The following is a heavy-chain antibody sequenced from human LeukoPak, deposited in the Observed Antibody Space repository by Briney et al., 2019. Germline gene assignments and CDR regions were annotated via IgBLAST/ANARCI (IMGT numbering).Heavy chain of an antibody. D-gene: IGHD3-10*01. Sequence: PSETLSLTCTVSGGSISSYYWSWIRQPPGKGLEWIGEINHSGSTNYNPSLKSRVTISVDTSKNQFSLKLSSVTAADTAVYYCARSGSGSHTYYYYGMDVWGQGTTVTVSS. J-gene: IGHJ6*02. CDR2: INHSGST. CDR3: ARSGSGSHTYYYYGMDV. CDR1: GGSISSYY. V-gene: IGHV4-34*01.